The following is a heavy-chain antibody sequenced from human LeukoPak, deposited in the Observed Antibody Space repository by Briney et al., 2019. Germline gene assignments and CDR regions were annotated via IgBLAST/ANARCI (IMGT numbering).Heavy chain of an antibody. CDR2: IIPIFGTA. CDR1: GVTFSSYA. CDR3: ARQGSSTTQLLAY. D-gene: IGHD2-2*01. V-gene: IGHV1-69*05. Sequence: SVKVSCKASGVTFSSYAIGWVLQAPGQGLEWIGRIIPIFGTANYAQKFQGRVTITTDESTSTAYMELSSLRSEDTAVYYCARQGSSTTQLLAYWGQGTLVTVSS. J-gene: IGHJ4*02.